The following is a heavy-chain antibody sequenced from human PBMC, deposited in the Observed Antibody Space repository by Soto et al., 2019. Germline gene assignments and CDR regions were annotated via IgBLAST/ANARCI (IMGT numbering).Heavy chain of an antibody. Sequence: GGSLRLSCAASGFTFSSYDMHWVRQAPGRGLEWVSVIYASGSTYYADSVKGRFTISRDDSKNTLYLQMNSLRAEDTAVYYCARGITGTTFDYWGQGTLVTVSS. J-gene: IGHJ4*02. CDR3: ARGITGTTFDY. CDR2: IYASGST. D-gene: IGHD1-20*01. V-gene: IGHV3-53*01. CDR1: GFTFSSYD.